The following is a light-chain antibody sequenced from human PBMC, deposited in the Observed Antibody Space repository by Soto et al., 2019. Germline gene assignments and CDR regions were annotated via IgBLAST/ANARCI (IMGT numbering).Light chain of an antibody. CDR2: KAS. CDR3: QQYNTYSA. V-gene: IGKV1-5*03. J-gene: IGKJ1*01. CDR1: QYINKG. Sequence: DVQMTKSPSTLSASVGVRVGVSCLASQYINKGLAWYQQKPGRAPKLLIYKASALESGVPSRFNGSGSGTEFTLTISSLQPDDFGTYYCQQYNTYSAFGHGTKVDI.